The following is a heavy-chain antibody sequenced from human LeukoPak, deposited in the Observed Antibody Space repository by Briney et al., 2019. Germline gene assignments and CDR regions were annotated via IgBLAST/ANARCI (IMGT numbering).Heavy chain of an antibody. CDR3: AKAHDYGDSAGFDY. V-gene: IGHV3-9*01. Sequence: GGSLRLSCSVLGFTLEDFAMHWVRQAPGKGLEWAAQISWDSVTIRYADSVKGRFTISRDNAKNSLFLQVNSLRHEDTALYYCAKAHDYGDSAGFDYWGQGTLVSVSS. D-gene: IGHD4-17*01. J-gene: IGHJ4*02. CDR1: GFTLEDFA. CDR2: ISWDSVTI.